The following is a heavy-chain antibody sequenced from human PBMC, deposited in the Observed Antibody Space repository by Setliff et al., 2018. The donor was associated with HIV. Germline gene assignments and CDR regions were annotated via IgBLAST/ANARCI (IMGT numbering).Heavy chain of an antibody. V-gene: IGHV3-15*01. CDR3: TTKGRDVSTLEAPG. D-gene: IGHD2-15*01. J-gene: IGHJ4*02. CDR2: VKSEGDGGAT. CDR1: GFTFSHAW. Sequence: GGSLRISCAASGFTFSHAWMSWVRQVPGKGLEWVGHVKSEGDGGATNYAAPVMGRFIIPRDDSKSTVYLQMNSLKIEDTALYYCTTKGRDVSTLEAPGWGQGTLVTV.